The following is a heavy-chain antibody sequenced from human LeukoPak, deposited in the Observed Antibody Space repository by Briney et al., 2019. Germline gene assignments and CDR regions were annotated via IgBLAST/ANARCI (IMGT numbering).Heavy chain of an antibody. CDR1: GRTFSSYV. CDR2: IIPPFGPT. CDR3: AREGEPAMTLVRGEAFDI. Sequence: SVKVSCKASGRTFSSYVISWVRQAPGQGLEWMGGIIPPFGPTNYAQRFQGRLTLTADVSASTAYMPLSSLTSDDTAVYYCAREGEPAMTLVRGEAFDIWGQGTMVIVSS. V-gene: IGHV1-69*13. D-gene: IGHD3-10*01. J-gene: IGHJ3*02.